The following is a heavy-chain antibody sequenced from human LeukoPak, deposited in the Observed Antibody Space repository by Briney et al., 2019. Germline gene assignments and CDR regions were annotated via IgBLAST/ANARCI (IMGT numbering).Heavy chain of an antibody. J-gene: IGHJ4*02. CDR1: GGTFSSYA. D-gene: IGHD6-19*01. V-gene: IGHV1-69*04. CDR3: ARAFGGSGWYFDY. CDR2: IIPILGIA. Sequence: SVKVSCKASGGTFSSYAISWVRQAPGQGLEWMGRIIPILGIANYAQKFQGRVTITADKSTSTAYMELSSLRSEDTAVYYCARAFGGSGWYFDYWGQGTLVTVSS.